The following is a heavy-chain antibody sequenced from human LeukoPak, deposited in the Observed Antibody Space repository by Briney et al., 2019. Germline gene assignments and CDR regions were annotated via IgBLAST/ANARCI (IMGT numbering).Heavy chain of an antibody. CDR3: ASVSGWSSRFDY. CDR1: GGSISSGSYY. Sequence: SETLSLTCTVSGGSISSGSYYWSWIRQPAGKGLEWIGRIYTSGSTYYNPSLKSRVTISVDTSKNQFSLKLSSVTAADTAVYYCASVSGWSSRFDYWGQGTLVTVSS. CDR2: IYTSGST. J-gene: IGHJ4*02. D-gene: IGHD6-19*01. V-gene: IGHV4-61*02.